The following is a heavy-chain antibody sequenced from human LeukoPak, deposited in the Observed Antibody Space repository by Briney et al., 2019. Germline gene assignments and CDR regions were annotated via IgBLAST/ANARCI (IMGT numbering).Heavy chain of an antibody. CDR1: GFTFSSYG. Sequence: GGSLRLSCAASGFTFSSYGMHWVRQAPGKGLEWVAVISYDGSNKYYADSGKGRFTISRDNSKNTLYLQMNSLRAEDTAVYYCAKGFSSSGYDYWGQGTLVTVSS. CDR2: ISYDGSNK. CDR3: AKGFSSSGYDY. D-gene: IGHD3-22*01. J-gene: IGHJ4*02. V-gene: IGHV3-30*18.